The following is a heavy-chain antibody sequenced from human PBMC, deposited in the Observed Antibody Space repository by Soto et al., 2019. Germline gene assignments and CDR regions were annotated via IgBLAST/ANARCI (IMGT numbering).Heavy chain of an antibody. CDR2: IYHSGST. V-gene: IGHV4-30-2*01. J-gene: IGHJ4*02. CDR1: GGSISSGGYS. D-gene: IGHD3-22*01. Sequence: QLQLQESGSGLVKPSQTLSLTCAVSGGSISSGGYSWSWIRQPPGKGLEWIGSIYHSGSTYYNPSLKRRVTISVDRSKNQVPRKLSSVTAADTAVYYCARGAPVVNDYWGQGTLVTVSS. CDR3: ARGAPVVNDY.